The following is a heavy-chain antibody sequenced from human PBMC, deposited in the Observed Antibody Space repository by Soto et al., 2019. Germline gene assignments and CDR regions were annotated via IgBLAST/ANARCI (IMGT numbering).Heavy chain of an antibody. CDR3: ATNYGSGSYYNEPFDY. D-gene: IGHD3-10*01. CDR1: GYSISSGYY. CDR2: IYHSGST. J-gene: IGHJ4*02. Sequence: SETLSLTCAVSGYSISSGYYWGWIRQPPGNGLEWIGSIYHSGSTYYNPSLKSRVTISVDTSKNQFSLKLSSVTAADTAVYYCATNYGSGSYYNEPFDYWGQGTLVTVSS. V-gene: IGHV4-38-2*01.